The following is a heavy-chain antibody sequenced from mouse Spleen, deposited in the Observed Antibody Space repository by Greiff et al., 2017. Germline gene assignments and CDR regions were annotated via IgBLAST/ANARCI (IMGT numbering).Heavy chain of an antibody. D-gene: IGHD2-2*01. Sequence: EVHLVESGGGLVQPGGSRKLSCAASGFTFSSFGMHWVRQAPEKGLEWVAYISSGSSTIYYADTVKGRFTISRDNPKNTLFLQMTSLRSEDTAMYYCARSGGYLYAMDYWGQGTSVTVSS. CDR1: GFTFSSFG. J-gene: IGHJ4*01. CDR3: ARSGGYLYAMDY. V-gene: IGHV5-17*02. CDR2: ISSGSSTI.